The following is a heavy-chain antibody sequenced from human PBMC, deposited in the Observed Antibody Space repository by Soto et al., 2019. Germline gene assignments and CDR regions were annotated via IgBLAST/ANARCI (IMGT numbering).Heavy chain of an antibody. Sequence: QVQLVESGGGVVQPGRSLRLSCAASVFTFSSYAMHWVRQAPGKGLEWVAVISYDGSNKYYADSVKGRFTISRDNSKNTLYLQMNSLRPEDTAVYYCARGPSSLTRFDYWGQGTLVTVSS. D-gene: IGHD2-2*01. CDR3: ARGPSSLTRFDY. CDR1: VFTFSSYA. V-gene: IGHV3-30-3*01. CDR2: ISYDGSNK. J-gene: IGHJ4*02.